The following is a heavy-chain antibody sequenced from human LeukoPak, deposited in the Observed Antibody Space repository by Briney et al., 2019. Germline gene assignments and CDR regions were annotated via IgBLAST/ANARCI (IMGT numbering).Heavy chain of an antibody. D-gene: IGHD3-3*01. CDR1: GFDFSSNW. Sequence: GGSLRLSCAASGFDFSSNWMHWVRHAPGQGLVWVSRIKGDGISTNYADSVKGRFTISRDTAKNTLYLQMNSLRAEDTGVYYCAKDHYWSIDYWGRGTLVTVSS. V-gene: IGHV3-74*01. CDR3: AKDHYWSIDY. CDR2: IKGDGIST. J-gene: IGHJ4*02.